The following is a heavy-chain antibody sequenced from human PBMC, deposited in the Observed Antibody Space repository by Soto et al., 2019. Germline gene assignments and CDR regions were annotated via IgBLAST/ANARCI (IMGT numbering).Heavy chain of an antibody. V-gene: IGHV4-30-2*01. CDR2: VYHSGST. CDR1: GGSISSGGYS. CDR3: AAGGGLPRYY. Sequence: SETLSLTCAVSGGSISSGGYSWSWIRQPPGKGLEWIGYVYHSGSTYYNPSLKSRVTISVDRSKNQFSLKLSSVTAADTAVYYCAAGGGLPRYYWGQGTLVTSPQ. J-gene: IGHJ4*02. D-gene: IGHD5-12*01.